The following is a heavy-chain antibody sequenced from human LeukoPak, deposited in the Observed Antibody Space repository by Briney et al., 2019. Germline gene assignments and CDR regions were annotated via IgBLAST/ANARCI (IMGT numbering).Heavy chain of an antibody. CDR1: GGSFSGYY. CDR3: ARGYDSSGFDY. CDR2: INHSGST. J-gene: IGHJ4*02. D-gene: IGHD3-22*01. V-gene: IGHV4-34*01. Sequence: SETLSLTCAVYGGSFSGYYWSWIRQPPGKGLEWIGEINHSGSTNYNPSLKSRVTISVDTSKNQSSLKLSSVTAADTAVYYCARGYDSSGFDYWGQGTLVTVSS.